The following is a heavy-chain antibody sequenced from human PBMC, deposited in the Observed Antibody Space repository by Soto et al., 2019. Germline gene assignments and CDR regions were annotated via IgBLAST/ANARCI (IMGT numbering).Heavy chain of an antibody. CDR1: GFPFTNLA. CDR2: ISGSGDNT. V-gene: IGHV3-23*04. D-gene: IGHD2-15*01. J-gene: IGHJ3*02. CDR3: TKAGYCSGGSCHVAFDI. Sequence: EVQLVESGGGLVQPGGSLRLSFAASGFPFTNLAMSWVRRPPGKGLEWVSSISGSGDNTYYADSVKGRFTISRDNSKNTLYLQMNSLRAEDTAVYYCTKAGYCSGGSCHVAFDIWGQGTMVTVSS.